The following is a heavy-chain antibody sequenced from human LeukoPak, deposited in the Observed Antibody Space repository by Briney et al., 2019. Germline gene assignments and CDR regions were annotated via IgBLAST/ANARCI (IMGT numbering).Heavy chain of an antibody. D-gene: IGHD1-20*01. Sequence: ASVKVSCKASGYTFTSYGISWVRQAPGQGLEWMGWISAYNGNTNYAQKFQERVTITRDMSTSTAYMELSSLRSEDTAVYYCAADYHWTVIWYFDLWGRGTLVTVSS. CDR1: GYTFTSYG. V-gene: IGHV1-18*01. CDR2: ISAYNGNT. CDR3: AADYHWTVIWYFDL. J-gene: IGHJ2*01.